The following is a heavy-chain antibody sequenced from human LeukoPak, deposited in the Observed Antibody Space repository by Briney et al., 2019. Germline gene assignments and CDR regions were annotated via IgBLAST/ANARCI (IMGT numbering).Heavy chain of an antibody. V-gene: IGHV1-8*01. CDR2: MNPNSGNT. CDR3: ARGSLTGTNYGEDY. CDR1: GYTFTSYD. J-gene: IGHJ4*02. D-gene: IGHD1-20*01. Sequence: ASVKVSCKASGYTFTSYDINWVRQATGQGLEWMGWMNPNSGNTGYAQKFQGRVTMTRNTSISTAYMELSSLRSDDTAVYYRARGSLTGTNYGEDYWGQGTLVTVSS.